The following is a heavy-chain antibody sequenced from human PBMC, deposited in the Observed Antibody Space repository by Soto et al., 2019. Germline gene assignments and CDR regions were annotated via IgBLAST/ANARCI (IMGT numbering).Heavy chain of an antibody. V-gene: IGHV4-39*01. J-gene: IGHJ4*02. Sequence: QLRLQESGPGLVKSSETLSLTCTISGGYVRSSSCYWGWIRQPPGKGLEWIASIYYSGRTHNNPALKSRVTMSIDTYTNQFSLKMNSVTAADTAVYYCARHEGGAAADRPLDYWGQGTLVTVSS. CDR3: ARHEGGAAADRPLDY. CDR2: IYYSGRT. CDR1: GGYVRSSSCY. D-gene: IGHD6-13*01.